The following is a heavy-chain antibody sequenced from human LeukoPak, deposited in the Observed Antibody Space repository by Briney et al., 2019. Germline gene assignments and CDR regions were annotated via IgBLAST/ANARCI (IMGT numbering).Heavy chain of an antibody. V-gene: IGHV3-30*03. Sequence: GGSLRLSCAASGFTFSSFGMHWVRQAPGKGLEWVTVISYDGSNKYYADSVKGRFTISRDNSKNTLYLQMNSLRADDTAVYYCARNYYYDSSGYSYLDYWGQGTLVTVSS. J-gene: IGHJ4*02. CDR2: ISYDGSNK. CDR1: GFTFSSFG. CDR3: ARNYYYDSSGYSYLDY. D-gene: IGHD3-22*01.